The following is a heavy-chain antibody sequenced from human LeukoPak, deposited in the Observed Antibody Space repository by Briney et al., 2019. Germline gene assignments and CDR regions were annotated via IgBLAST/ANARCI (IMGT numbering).Heavy chain of an antibody. J-gene: IGHJ6*03. V-gene: IGHV3-7*01. CDR3: ARVRPPPVYYYYYYMDV. CDR1: GFTFSSYW. Sequence: GGSQRLSCAASGFTFSSYWMSWVRQAPGKGLEWVANIKQDGSEKYYVDSVKGRFTISRDNAKNSLYLQMNSLRAEDTAVYYCARVRPPPVYYYYYYMDVWGKGTTVTVSS. CDR2: IKQDGSEK.